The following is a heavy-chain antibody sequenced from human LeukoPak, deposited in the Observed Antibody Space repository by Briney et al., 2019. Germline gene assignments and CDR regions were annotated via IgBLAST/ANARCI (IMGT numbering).Heavy chain of an antibody. Sequence: ASVKVSCKASGYTFTSYGISWVRQAPGQGLEWMGWISAYNGNTNYAQKLQGRVTMTTDTSTSTAYMELRSLRSDDTAVYYCARVPDYGDYAFPNPLLDYWGQGTLVSVSS. J-gene: IGHJ4*02. CDR2: ISAYNGNT. V-gene: IGHV1-18*01. D-gene: IGHD4-17*01. CDR1: GYTFTSYG. CDR3: ARVPDYGDYAFPNPLLDY.